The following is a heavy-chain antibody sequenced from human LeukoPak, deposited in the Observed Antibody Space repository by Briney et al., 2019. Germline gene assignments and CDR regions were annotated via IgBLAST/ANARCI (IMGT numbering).Heavy chain of an antibody. CDR2: VHHSGSA. V-gene: IGHV4-59*08. CDR3: ARHRAGYTTSWFF. Sequence: SETLSLTCSVSGASISSYYWSWIRQPPGKGLEWIGYVHHSGSANYNPSLKSRVTMSVDMSKNQFSLKLSSVTAADTAMYICARHRAGYTTSWFFWGQGTVVIVSS. CDR1: GASISSYY. D-gene: IGHD5-24*01. J-gene: IGHJ3*01.